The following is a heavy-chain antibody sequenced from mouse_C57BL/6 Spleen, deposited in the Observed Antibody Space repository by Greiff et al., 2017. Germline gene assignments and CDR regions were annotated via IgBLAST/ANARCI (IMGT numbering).Heavy chain of an antibody. Sequence: VQLQQPGAELVKPGASVKLSCKASGYTFTSYWMHWVKQRPGQGLEWIGMIHPNSGSTNYNEKFKSKATLTVDKSSSTAYMQLSSLTSEDSAVYYCARDYYGSSCFAYWGQGTLVTVSA. V-gene: IGHV1-64*01. CDR1: GYTFTSYW. CDR3: ARDYYGSSCFAY. CDR2: IHPNSGST. J-gene: IGHJ3*01. D-gene: IGHD1-1*01.